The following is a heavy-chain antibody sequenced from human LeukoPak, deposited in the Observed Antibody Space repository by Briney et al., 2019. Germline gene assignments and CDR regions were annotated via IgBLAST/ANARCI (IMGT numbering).Heavy chain of an antibody. V-gene: IGHV3-48*02. CDR1: GFTFSDSS. J-gene: IGHJ4*02. CDR2: ISSSTTAI. CDR3: ARDVDSSSWYRLDS. Sequence: GGSLRLSCAASGFTFSDSSMNWDRQAPGKGLEWVSYISSSTTAIRYAEPVKGRFTISRDNAKNLVYLQMNSLRDDDTAVYYCARDVDSSSWYRLDSWGRGTLVTVSS. D-gene: IGHD6-13*01.